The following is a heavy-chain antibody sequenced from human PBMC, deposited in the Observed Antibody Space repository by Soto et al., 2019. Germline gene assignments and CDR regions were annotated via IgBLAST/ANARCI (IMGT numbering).Heavy chain of an antibody. Sequence: SVKVSCKASGFTFTSYAVQWVRQARGQRLEWIGWIVVGSGNTNYAQKFQERVTITRDMSTSTAYMELSSLRSEDTAVYYCAAELPYYGSGSSDYWG. D-gene: IGHD3-10*01. V-gene: IGHV1-58*01. CDR1: GFTFTSYA. CDR3: AAELPYYGSGSSDY. J-gene: IGHJ4*01. CDR2: IVVGSGNT.